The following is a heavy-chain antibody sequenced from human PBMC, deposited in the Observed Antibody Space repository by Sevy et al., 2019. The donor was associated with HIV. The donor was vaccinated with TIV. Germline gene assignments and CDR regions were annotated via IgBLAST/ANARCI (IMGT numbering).Heavy chain of an antibody. D-gene: IGHD6-19*01. Sequence: SETLSLTCSVSGGSISSDYWSWIRQPPGKGLEWIGYIYYSGSTNYNPSLKSRVTISVDTSKNQVSLKVSSVTAADTAVYYCARDRGSGWFWFDPWGQGTLATVSS. J-gene: IGHJ5*02. CDR2: IYYSGST. V-gene: IGHV4-59*01. CDR3: ARDRGSGWFWFDP. CDR1: GGSISSDY.